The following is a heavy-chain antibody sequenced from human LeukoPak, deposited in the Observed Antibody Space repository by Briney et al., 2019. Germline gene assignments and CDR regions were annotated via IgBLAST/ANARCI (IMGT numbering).Heavy chain of an antibody. Sequence: ASVKVSCNASGYTFTGYYMHWVRQAPGQGLEWMGWINPNSGGTNYAQKFQGRVTMTRDTSISTAYMELSRLRSDDTAVYYCARTLYPKDYMDVWGKGTTVTVSS. CDR3: ARTLYPKDYMDV. V-gene: IGHV1-2*02. CDR2: INPNSGGT. CDR1: GYTFTGYY. D-gene: IGHD2-2*02. J-gene: IGHJ6*03.